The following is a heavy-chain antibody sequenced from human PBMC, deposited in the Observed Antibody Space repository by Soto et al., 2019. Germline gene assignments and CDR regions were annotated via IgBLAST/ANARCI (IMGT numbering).Heavy chain of an antibody. J-gene: IGHJ4*02. V-gene: IGHV4-59*01. CDR3: ARGEGGEDIGVVTADVDY. Sequence: QVQLQESGPGLVKPSETLSLTCTVSGGSISSYYWSWIRQPPGKGLEWIGYIYYSGSTNYNPSLKSRVTLSVDTSKTQFSLKLSSGTAADTAVYYWARGEGGEDIGVVTADVDYWGQGTLVTVSS. CDR2: IYYSGST. D-gene: IGHD2-2*01. CDR1: GGSISSYY.